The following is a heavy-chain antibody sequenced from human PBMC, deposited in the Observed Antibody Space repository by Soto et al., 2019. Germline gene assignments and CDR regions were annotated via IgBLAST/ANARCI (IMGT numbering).Heavy chain of an antibody. V-gene: IGHV1-3*01. CDR1: GYTFTSYA. D-gene: IGHD2-21*01. CDR3: ARVPGYSIGDL. J-gene: IGHJ2*01. CDR2: INAGNGNT. Sequence: QVQLVQSGAEVKKPGASVKVSCKASGYTFTSYAMHWVRQAPGQRLEWMGWINAGNGNTKYSQKFQGRVTITRDTSASTAYMELSSLRAEDTAVYYCARVPGYSIGDLWGRGTLVTVSS.